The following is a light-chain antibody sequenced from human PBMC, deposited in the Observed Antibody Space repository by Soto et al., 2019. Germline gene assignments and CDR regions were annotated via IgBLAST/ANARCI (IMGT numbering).Light chain of an antibody. J-gene: IGKJ1*01. CDR1: QSVSSY. CDR3: QQYGSSGT. CDR2: GAS. V-gene: IGKV3-20*01. Sequence: EIVLTQSPATLSLSPGERATLSCTASQSVSSYLAWYQQKPGQAPRLLIYGASNRATGIPDRFSGSGSGTDFTLTISRLEPEDFAVYYCQQYGSSGTFGQGTKVDIK.